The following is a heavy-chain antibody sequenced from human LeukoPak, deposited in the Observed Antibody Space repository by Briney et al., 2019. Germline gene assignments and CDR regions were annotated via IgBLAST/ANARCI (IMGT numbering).Heavy chain of an antibody. D-gene: IGHD2-15*01. CDR1: GFTFSGYA. CDR3: AKDDRDIVVVVAATVEYFQH. Sequence: GGSLRLSCTASGFTFSGYAMSWVRQVPGKGLEWVSGISASGGNTYHADSVKGRFTISRDNSKNTLYLQMNSLRAEDTAVYYCAKDDRDIVVVVAATVEYFQHWGQGTLVTVSS. V-gene: IGHV3-23*01. J-gene: IGHJ1*01. CDR2: ISASGGNT.